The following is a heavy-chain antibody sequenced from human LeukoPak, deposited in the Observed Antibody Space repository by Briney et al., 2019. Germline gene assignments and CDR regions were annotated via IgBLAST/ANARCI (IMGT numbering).Heavy chain of an antibody. CDR3: ARDMYSGSYFYY. Sequence: GGSLRLSCSASGFTFSNYEMNWVRQAPGKGLEWVSSISSRAGTIYYADSVKGRFTISRDNAKNSLYLQMNSLRVEDTALYYCARDMYSGSYFYYWGQGTLVTVSS. J-gene: IGHJ4*02. D-gene: IGHD1-26*01. V-gene: IGHV3-48*03. CDR2: ISSRAGTI. CDR1: GFTFSNYE.